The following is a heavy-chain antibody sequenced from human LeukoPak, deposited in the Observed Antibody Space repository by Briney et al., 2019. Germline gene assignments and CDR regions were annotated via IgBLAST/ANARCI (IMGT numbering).Heavy chain of an antibody. D-gene: IGHD3-10*01. CDR3: AMITMGRGVIITVPRPQTHSDY. Sequence: ASVKVSCKASGYTFTGYYMHWVRQAPGQGLEWMGRINPNSSGTNYAQKFQGRVTMTRDTSISTAYMELSRLRSDDTAVYYCAMITMGRGVIITVPRPQTHSDYWGQGTLVTVS. CDR2: INPNSSGT. J-gene: IGHJ4*02. CDR1: GYTFTGYY. V-gene: IGHV1-2*06.